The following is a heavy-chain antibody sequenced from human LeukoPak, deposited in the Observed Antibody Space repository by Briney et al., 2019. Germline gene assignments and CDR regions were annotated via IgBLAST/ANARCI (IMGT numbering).Heavy chain of an antibody. D-gene: IGHD3-10*02. V-gene: IGHV4-34*01. CDR3: ARSYVFDY. Sequence: SETLSLTCAVYGGSFSGYYWSWIRQPAGKGLEWIGEINHSGSTNYNPSLKSRVTISVATSKNQFSLKLSSVTAADTAVYYCARSYVFDYWGQGTLVTVSS. CDR1: GGSFSGYY. CDR2: INHSGST. J-gene: IGHJ4*02.